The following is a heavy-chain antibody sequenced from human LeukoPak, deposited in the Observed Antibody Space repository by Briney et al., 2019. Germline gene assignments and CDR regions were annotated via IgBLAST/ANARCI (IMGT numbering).Heavy chain of an antibody. CDR3: ARDGDYGSGSSLNWFDP. D-gene: IGHD3-10*01. J-gene: IGHJ5*02. V-gene: IGHV3-30-3*01. CDR1: GFTFSSYA. CDR2: ISYDGSNK. Sequence: GGSLRLSCAASGFTFSSYAMHWVRQAPGKGLEWVAVISYDGSNKYYADSVKGRFTISRDNSKNTLYLQMNSLRAEDTAVYYCARDGDYGSGSSLNWFDPWGQGTLVTVSS.